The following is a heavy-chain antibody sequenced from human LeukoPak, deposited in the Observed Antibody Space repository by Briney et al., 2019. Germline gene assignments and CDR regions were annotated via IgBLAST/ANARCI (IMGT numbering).Heavy chain of an antibody. J-gene: IGHJ4*02. V-gene: IGHV1-46*01. Sequence: ASVKVSCTASGYTFTSYNIHWVRQAPGQGLEWMGIIIPSGGSAIYAQNFQGRVTMTRDTSTSTVYVELSSLRSDDTAVYYCARERPHGYNFDYWGQGTLVTVSS. CDR2: IIPSGGSA. CDR3: ARERPHGYNFDY. CDR1: GYTFTSYN. D-gene: IGHD5-24*01.